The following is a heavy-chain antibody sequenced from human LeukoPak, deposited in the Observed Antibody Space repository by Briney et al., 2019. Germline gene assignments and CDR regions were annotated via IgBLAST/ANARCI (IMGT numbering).Heavy chain of an antibody. CDR1: GFTVSSNY. V-gene: IGHV3-53*01. D-gene: IGHD3-10*01. CDR3: ARVSGYYGSGIDY. CDR2: IYSGGST. Sequence: GGPLRLSCAASGFTVSSNYMSWVRQAPGKGLEWVSVIYSGGSTYYADSVKGRFTISRDNSKNTLYLQMNSLRAEDTAVYYCARVSGYYGSGIDYWGQGTLVTVSS. J-gene: IGHJ4*02.